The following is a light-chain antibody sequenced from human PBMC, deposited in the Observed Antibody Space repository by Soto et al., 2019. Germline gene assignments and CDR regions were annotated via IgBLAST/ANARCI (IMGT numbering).Light chain of an antibody. CDR1: QSVSVN. CDR2: GVS. Sequence: EIVMTQSPGTLSVSPGERATLSCRASQSVSVNLAWYQQKPGQAPRLLIYGVSTRATGIPARFSGSESGTEFTLTISSLQSEDFAVYYCQQYNDWPFTFGPGTKVDIK. J-gene: IGKJ3*01. V-gene: IGKV3-15*01. CDR3: QQYNDWPFT.